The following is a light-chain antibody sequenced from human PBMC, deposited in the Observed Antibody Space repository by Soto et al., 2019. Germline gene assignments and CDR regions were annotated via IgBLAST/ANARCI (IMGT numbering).Light chain of an antibody. J-gene: IGKJ1*01. CDR3: QQYGSSPQT. CDR2: DTS. V-gene: IGKV3-20*01. CDR1: HRLASSF. Sequence: ECGFTHSPGTLSVAPGERATLPRRASHRLASSFIAWYQQKPGQAPRLLIYDTSSRASGIPERFSGSGSGTDFTLTISRLEPEDFAVYYCQQYGSSPQTFGQGTKVDIK.